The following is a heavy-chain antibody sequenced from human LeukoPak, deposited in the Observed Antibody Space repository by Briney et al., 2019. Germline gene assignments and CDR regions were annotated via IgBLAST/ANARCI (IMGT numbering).Heavy chain of an antibody. J-gene: IGHJ4*02. CDR3: ARDYYDSSGYYYFDY. CDR2: IYYSGST. CDR1: GGSISSSGYY. Sequence: PSETLSLTCTVSGGSISSSGYYWGWLRQPPGKGLEWIGSIYYSGSTYYDPSLKSRVTISVDTSKNQFSLKLSSVTAADTAVYYCARDYYDSSGYYYFDYWGQGALVTVSS. D-gene: IGHD3-22*01. V-gene: IGHV4-39*07.